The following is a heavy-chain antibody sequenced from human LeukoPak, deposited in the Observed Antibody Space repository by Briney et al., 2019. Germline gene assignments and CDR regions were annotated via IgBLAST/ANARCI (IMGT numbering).Heavy chain of an antibody. D-gene: IGHD3-22*01. Sequence: SVKVSCKASGGTFSSYAISWVRQAPGQGLEWMGRTIPILGIANYAQKFQGRVTITADKSTSTAYMELSSLRSEDTAVYYCAYYYDSSGYGSILVYWGQGTLVTVSS. CDR1: GGTFSSYA. CDR2: TIPILGIA. V-gene: IGHV1-69*04. J-gene: IGHJ4*02. CDR3: AYYYDSSGYGSILVY.